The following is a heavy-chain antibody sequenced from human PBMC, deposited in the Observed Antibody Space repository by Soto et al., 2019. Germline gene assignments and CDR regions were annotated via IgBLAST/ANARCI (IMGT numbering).Heavy chain of an antibody. J-gene: IGHJ6*02. CDR1: GYTFTSYD. CDR3: ARGGHVLRFLEWLYLV. D-gene: IGHD3-3*01. V-gene: IGHV1-8*01. Sequence: ASVKVSCKASGYTFTSYDINWVRQATGQGLEWMGWMNPNSGNTGYAQKFQGRVTMTRNTSISTAYMELSSLRSEDTAVYYCARGGHVLRFLEWLYLVWGQGTTVTVYS. CDR2: MNPNSGNT.